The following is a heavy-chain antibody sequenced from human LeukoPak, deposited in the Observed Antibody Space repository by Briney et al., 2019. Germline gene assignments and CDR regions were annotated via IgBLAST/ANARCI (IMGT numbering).Heavy chain of an antibody. V-gene: IGHV3-30*02. J-gene: IGHJ4*02. CDR2: IRSDRSNI. Sequence: GGSLRLSCAASGFTFSNYGMHWVRQAPGKGLEWVAFIRSDRSNIYYADSVRGRFTVSKDNSKNTLYLQMNSLRAEDTAVYYCAKDSTRYYGVLTVNLREKGALDYWGQGTLVTVSS. D-gene: IGHD3-9*01. CDR3: AKDSTRYYGVLTVNLREKGALDY. CDR1: GFTFSNYG.